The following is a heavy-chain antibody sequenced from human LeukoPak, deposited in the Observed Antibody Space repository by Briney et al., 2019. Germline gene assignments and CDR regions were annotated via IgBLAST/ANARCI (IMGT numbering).Heavy chain of an antibody. J-gene: IGHJ6*03. Sequence: SETLSLTCTVSGGSISSYYWSWIRQPPGKGLEWNGYIYYSGSTNYNPSLKSRVTISVDTSKNQFSLKLSSVTAADTAVYYCARVPRLGYCSGGSCYGLGRYYYYYMDVWGKGTTVTVSS. D-gene: IGHD2-15*01. CDR3: ARVPRLGYCSGGSCYGLGRYYYYYMDV. CDR2: IYYSGST. V-gene: IGHV4-59*01. CDR1: GGSISSYY.